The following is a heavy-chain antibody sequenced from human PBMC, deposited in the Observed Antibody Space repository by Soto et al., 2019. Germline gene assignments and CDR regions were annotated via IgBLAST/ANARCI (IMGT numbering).Heavy chain of an antibody. CDR2: ISSSSSYI. CDR1: GFTFRSYS. CDR3: ARGETYYYGSGSVLGYMDV. V-gene: IGHV3-21*01. D-gene: IGHD3-10*01. J-gene: IGHJ6*03. Sequence: EVQVVESGGGLVKPGGSLRLSCGASGFTFRSYSMNWVRQAPGKGLEWVSFISSSSSYISYADSVKGRFTISRDNAKNSLYLQMNSLRAEDTAVYYCARGETYYYGSGSVLGYMDVWGKGTTVTVSS.